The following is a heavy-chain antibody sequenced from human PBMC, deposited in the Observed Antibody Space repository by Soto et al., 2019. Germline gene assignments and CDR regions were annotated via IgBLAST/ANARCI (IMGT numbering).Heavy chain of an antibody. CDR2: IYYSGST. CDR3: ARASSPSGYYYYYGMDV. D-gene: IGHD6-6*01. V-gene: IGHV4-59*01. Sequence: SETLSLTCTVSGGSISSYYWSWIRQPPGKGLEWIGYIYYSGSTNYNPSLKSRVTISVDTSKNQFSLKLSSVTAADTAVYYCARASSPSGYYYYYGMDVWGQGTTVTVSS. J-gene: IGHJ6*02. CDR1: GGSISSYY.